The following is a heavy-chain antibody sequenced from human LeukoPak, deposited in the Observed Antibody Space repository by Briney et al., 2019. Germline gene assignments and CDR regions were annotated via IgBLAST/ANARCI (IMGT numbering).Heavy chain of an antibody. CDR2: TYYRTKWYH. V-gene: IGHV6-1*01. CDR3: ARSAADIEY. J-gene: IGHJ4*02. D-gene: IGHD6-25*01. CDR1: GDSFSSTSAA. Sequence: SQTLSLTCAISGDSFSSTSAAWNWLRQSPSRGLEWLGSTYYRTKWYHDYAVSVRIPITINPDTSKNHFPLHLNSITPEDTAVYYCARSAADIEYWGQGALVTVSS.